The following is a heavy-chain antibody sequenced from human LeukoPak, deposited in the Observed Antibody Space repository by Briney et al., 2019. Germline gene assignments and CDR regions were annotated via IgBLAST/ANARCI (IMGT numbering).Heavy chain of an antibody. Sequence: GGSLRLSCAASGFTFSDYYMSWIRQAPGKGLEWVSYISSSGSTIYYADSVKGRFTISRDNAKNSLYLQMNSLRAEDTAVYYCARETARNYDFCSGYYGFDYWGQGTLVTVSS. J-gene: IGHJ4*02. D-gene: IGHD3-3*01. CDR1: GFTFSDYY. CDR3: ARETARNYDFCSGYYGFDY. V-gene: IGHV3-11*01. CDR2: ISSSGSTI.